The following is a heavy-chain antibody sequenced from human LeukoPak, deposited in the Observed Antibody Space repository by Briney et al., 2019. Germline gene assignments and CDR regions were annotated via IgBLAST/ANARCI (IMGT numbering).Heavy chain of an antibody. Sequence: SETLSLTCAVYGGPFSGYYWSWIRQPPGKGLEWIGEINHSGSTNYNPSLKSRVTISVDTSKNQFSLKLSSVTAADTAVYYCARHLRYSSGWYYNDLTPGNWFDPWGQGTLVTVSS. CDR3: ARHLRYSSGWYYNDLTPGNWFDP. J-gene: IGHJ5*02. D-gene: IGHD6-19*01. CDR1: GGPFSGYY. V-gene: IGHV4-34*01. CDR2: INHSGST.